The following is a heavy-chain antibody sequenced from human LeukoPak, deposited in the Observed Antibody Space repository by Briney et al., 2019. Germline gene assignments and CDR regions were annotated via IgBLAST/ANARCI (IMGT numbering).Heavy chain of an antibody. CDR1: GFTFSSYW. V-gene: IGHV3-7*01. Sequence: GGSLRLSCAASGFTFSSYWMSWVRQAAGKGLEWVANIKQDGSEEYYVDSVKGRFTISRDNAKNSLFLQMNSLRAEDTAVYYCARGTLVGATSYWGQGTLVTVSS. D-gene: IGHD1-26*01. J-gene: IGHJ4*02. CDR2: IKQDGSEE. CDR3: ARGTLVGATSY.